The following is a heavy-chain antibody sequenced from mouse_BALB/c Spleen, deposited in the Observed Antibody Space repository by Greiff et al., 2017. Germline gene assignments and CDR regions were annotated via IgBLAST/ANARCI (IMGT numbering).Heavy chain of an antibody. CDR2: INPYNGDT. D-gene: IGHD6-5*01. CDR3: ARRGYAFDY. CDR1: GYSFTGYF. Sequence: EVKLQESGPELVKPGASVKISCKASGYSFTGYFMNWVMQSHGKSLEWIGRINPYNGDTFYNQKFKGKATLTVDKSSSTAHMELRSLASEDSAVYYCARRGYAFDYWGQGTTLTVSS. J-gene: IGHJ2*01. V-gene: IGHV1-20*02.